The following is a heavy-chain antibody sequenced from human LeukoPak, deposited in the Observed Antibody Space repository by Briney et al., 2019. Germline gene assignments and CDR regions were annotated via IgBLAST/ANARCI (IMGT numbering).Heavy chain of an antibody. CDR1: GFTFSDYG. V-gene: IGHV3-23*01. CDR3: ARRVGGTPDY. D-gene: IGHD1-26*01. CDR2: IGGDGRST. Sequence: PGGSLRLSCAASGFTFSDYGMNWVRQAPGEGLEWVSAIGGDGRSTDYADSVKGRFTISRDNSKNTLYLQMNSLRAEDTALYYCARRVGGTPDYWGLGTLVTVSS. J-gene: IGHJ4*02.